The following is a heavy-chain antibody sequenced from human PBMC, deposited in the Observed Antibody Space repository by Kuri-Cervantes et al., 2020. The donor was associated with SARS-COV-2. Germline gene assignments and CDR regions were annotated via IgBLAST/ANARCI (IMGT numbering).Heavy chain of an antibody. CDR1: GFTFSSYS. CDR3: AKVYYDFWSGYYNYYYYMDV. V-gene: IGHV3-21*04. Sequence: GGSLRLSCAASGFTFSSYSMNWVRQAPGKGLEWVSSISSSSSYTYYADSVKGRFTISRDNSKNTLYLQMNSLRAEDTAVYYCAKVYYDFWSGYYNYYYYMDVWGKGTTVTVSS. J-gene: IGHJ6*03. CDR2: ISSSSSYT. D-gene: IGHD3-3*01.